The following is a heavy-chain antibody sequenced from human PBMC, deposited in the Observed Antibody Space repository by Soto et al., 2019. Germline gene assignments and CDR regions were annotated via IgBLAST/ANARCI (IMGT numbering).Heavy chain of an antibody. J-gene: IGHJ4*02. V-gene: IGHV3-74*01. CDR1: GFTFSSYW. CDR2: IDSGGRTT. CDR3: ARWFTYGNFDYFDY. D-gene: IGHD3-10*01. Sequence: GGSLRLSCAASGFTFSSYWMHWFRPAPGKGLVWVSRIDSGGRTTTYADSVKGRFTISRDNAKNTLYLQMNGLRAEDTALYYCARWFTYGNFDYFDYWGQGTQVTVSS.